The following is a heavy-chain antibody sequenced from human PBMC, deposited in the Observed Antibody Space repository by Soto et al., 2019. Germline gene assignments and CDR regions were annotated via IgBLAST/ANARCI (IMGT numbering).Heavy chain of an antibody. D-gene: IGHD3-9*01. CDR1: GFTFTSSA. CDR3: AAQGTYYDILTGHRDYYYGMDV. J-gene: IGHJ6*02. Sequence: ASVKVSCKASGFTFTSSAVQWVRQARGQRLEWIGWIVVGSGNTNYAQKFQERVTITRDMSTSTAYMELSSLRSEDKAGYYCAAQGTYYDILTGHRDYYYGMDVWGQGTTVTVSS. CDR2: IVVGSGNT. V-gene: IGHV1-58*01.